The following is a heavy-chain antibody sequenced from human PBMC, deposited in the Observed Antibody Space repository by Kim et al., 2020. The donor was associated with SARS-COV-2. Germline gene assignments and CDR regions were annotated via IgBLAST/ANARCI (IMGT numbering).Heavy chain of an antibody. V-gene: IGHV3-49*03. D-gene: IGHD1-26*01. CDR1: GFTFGDYA. J-gene: IGHJ6*02. CDR2: IRSKAYGGTT. Sequence: GGSLRLSCTASGFTFGDYAMSWFRQAPGKGLEWVGFIRSKAYGGTTEYAASVKGRFTISRDDSKSIAYLQMNSLKSEDTAVYYCTRARIVGATRVSYGMDVWVQGPTVTVSS. CDR3: TRARIVGATRVSYGMDV.